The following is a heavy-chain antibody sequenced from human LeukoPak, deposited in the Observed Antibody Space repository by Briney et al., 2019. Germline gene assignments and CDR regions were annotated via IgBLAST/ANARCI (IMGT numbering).Heavy chain of an antibody. D-gene: IGHD3-16*01. CDR3: AGGGEASRSLHY. CDR2: IYNGFTT. V-gene: IGHV3-66*02. J-gene: IGHJ4*02. CDR1: GVTSNY. Sequence: GGSLRLSCAASGVTSNYFTWVREAPGEGVEGVSLIYNGFTTYSADSVTGRFSISRDNSTSTLFVYLQMNSLRTDHTAVYYCAGGGEASRSLHYWGQGTLVTVSS.